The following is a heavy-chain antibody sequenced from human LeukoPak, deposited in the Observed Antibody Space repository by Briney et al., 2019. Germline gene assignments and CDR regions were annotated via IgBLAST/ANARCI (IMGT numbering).Heavy chain of an antibody. D-gene: IGHD2-2*01. CDR1: GYTFTSYD. J-gene: IGHJ4*02. CDR2: MNPNSGNT. Sequence: ASVKVSCKASGYTFTSYDINWVRQATGQGLEWMGWMNPNSGNTGYVQKFQGRVTMTRNTSISTAYMELSSLRSEDTAVYYCARGCSSNSCYHPDYWGQGTLVTVSS. CDR3: ARGCSSNSCYHPDY. V-gene: IGHV1-8*01.